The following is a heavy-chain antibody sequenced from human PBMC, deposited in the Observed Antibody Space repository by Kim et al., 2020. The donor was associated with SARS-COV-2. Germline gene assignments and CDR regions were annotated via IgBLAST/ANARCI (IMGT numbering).Heavy chain of an antibody. J-gene: IGHJ4*03. D-gene: IGHD6-13*01. V-gene: IGHV3-74*01. CDR3: ERSAAAFAY. CDR2: ISADGSGT. CDR1: GFSLIGNW. Sequence: GGSLRLSCAASGFSLIGNWMHWVRQAPGKGLVWVSRISADGSGTVYADSVTGRFNISRDNAKNLLYLQMNSLRADDAAVYFCERSAAAFAYWGHGTLV.